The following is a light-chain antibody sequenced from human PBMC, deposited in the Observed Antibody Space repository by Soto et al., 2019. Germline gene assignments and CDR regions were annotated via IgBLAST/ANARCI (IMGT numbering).Light chain of an antibody. V-gene: IGKV1-39*01. CDR1: EDIISY. CDR3: QQSHNAPLT. CDR2: GAT. J-gene: IGKJ4*01. Sequence: DIRMTQSPSSLSASVGDRVTLTCRASEDIISYLNWYQHKPGRAPTVLVYGATNLPSGVPSRFSGSGSGTEFTFTISSLQPEYFATYYCQQSHNAPLTFGGGTKVE.